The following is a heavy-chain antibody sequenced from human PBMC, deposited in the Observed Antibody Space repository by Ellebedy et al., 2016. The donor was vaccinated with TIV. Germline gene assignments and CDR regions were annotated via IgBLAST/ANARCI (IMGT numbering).Heavy chain of an antibody. CDR2: TRNKASGYST. CDR3: ARDMAWGNERVIDAFDI. CDR1: GFTFSDYE. J-gene: IGHJ3*02. Sequence: GGSLRLSCAASGFTFSDYEMDWVRQVPGKGLEWVARTRNKASGYSTEYAASVKGRFSISRDNAKNSLYLQMNGLGVEDTAVYFCARDMAWGNERVIDAFDIWGHGTLVTVSS. V-gene: IGHV3-72*01. D-gene: IGHD7-27*01.